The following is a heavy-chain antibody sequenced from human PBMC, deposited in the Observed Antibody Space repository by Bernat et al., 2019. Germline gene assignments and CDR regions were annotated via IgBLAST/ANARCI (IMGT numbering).Heavy chain of an antibody. CDR1: GFTFSSYA. J-gene: IGHJ6*02. V-gene: IGHV3-64D*06. D-gene: IGHD3-9*01. Sequence: EVQLVESGGGLVQPGGSLRLSCSASGFTFSSYAMHWVRQAPGKGLEYVSAISSNGGSTYYADSVKGRFTISRDNSKNTLYLQMSSLRAEDKAVYYCVKDLDDISRVYYYYGMDVWGQGTTVTVSS. CDR2: ISSNGGST. CDR3: VKDLDDISRVYYYYGMDV.